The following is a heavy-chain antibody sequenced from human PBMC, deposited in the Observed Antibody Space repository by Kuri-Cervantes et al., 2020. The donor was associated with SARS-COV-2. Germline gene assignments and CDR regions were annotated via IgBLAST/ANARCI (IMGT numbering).Heavy chain of an antibody. CDR1: GGTFSTYP. CDR2: IIPIFGTT. V-gene: IGHV1-69*13. Sequence: SVKVSCKASGGTFSTYPLTWVRQAPGQGLEWMGAIIPIFGTTNFAQKFQDRLTITADESTTTVYMELTSLRAEDTAIFYCAMGASALRYFDWLPPLDSWGQGTLVTVSS. D-gene: IGHD3-9*01. CDR3: AMGASALRYFDWLPPLDS. J-gene: IGHJ4*02.